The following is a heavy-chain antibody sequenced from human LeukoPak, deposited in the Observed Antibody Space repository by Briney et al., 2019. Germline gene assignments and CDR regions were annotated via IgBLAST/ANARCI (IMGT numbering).Heavy chain of an antibody. CDR3: ARTENAFQDYGDYYFDY. CDR2: IYYSGRT. V-gene: IGHV4-39*01. CDR1: GGSIRSSSYY. J-gene: IGHJ4*02. Sequence: SETLSLTCTVSGGSIRSSSYYWGWIRQPPGKGLEWIGSIYYSGRTYYNPSLKSRVTISVDTSKNQFSLKLSSVTAADTAVYYCARTENAFQDYGDYYFDYWGQGTLVTVSS. D-gene: IGHD4-17*01.